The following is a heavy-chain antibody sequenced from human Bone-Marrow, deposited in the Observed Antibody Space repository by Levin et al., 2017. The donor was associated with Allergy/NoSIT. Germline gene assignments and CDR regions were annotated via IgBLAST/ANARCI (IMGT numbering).Heavy chain of an antibody. J-gene: IGHJ4*02. D-gene: IGHD3-22*01. V-gene: IGHV4-39*01. CDR1: GGSISSVSFY. CDR3: ARILYSSATDY. CDR2: IFYNGRT. Sequence: PSETLSLTCTVNGGSISSVSFYWGWIRQPPGKGLECIGSIFYNGRTFYNPSLKSRATISVDTSKNQFSLKVKSVTAADTAVYYCARILYSSATDYWGQGTLVSVSS.